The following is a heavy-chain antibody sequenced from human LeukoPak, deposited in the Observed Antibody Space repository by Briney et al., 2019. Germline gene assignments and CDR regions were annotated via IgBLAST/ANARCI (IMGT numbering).Heavy chain of an antibody. CDR3: VKEEYYYDSSGYLYYFYYGMDV. V-gene: IGHV3-64D*09. D-gene: IGHD3-22*01. Sequence: GGSLCLTCSASGFNFSRYYMHWVRQAPGKGLEYVSAMSSNGGSTYYADSVKGRFTISRDNSKNTLYLQMSSLRAEDTAVYYCVKEEYYYDSSGYLYYFYYGMDVWGERWTLTVSS. CDR2: MSSNGGST. J-gene: IGHJ6*04. CDR1: GFNFSRYY.